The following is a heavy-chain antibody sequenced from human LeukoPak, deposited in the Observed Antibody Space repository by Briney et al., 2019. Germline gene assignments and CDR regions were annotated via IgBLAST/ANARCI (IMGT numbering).Heavy chain of an antibody. CDR3: ARDQGVYCSGGSCTAFDI. CDR2: INTDGSTI. D-gene: IGHD2-15*01. CDR1: GFTFSDYW. J-gene: IGHJ3*02. Sequence: PGGSLRLSCAASGFTFSDYWLHWVRQAPGKGLVWVSRINTDGSTINYAGSVKGRCTISRDNAKKSLYLQMNSLRAEDTAVYYCARDQGVYCSGGSCTAFDIWGQGTMVTVSS. V-gene: IGHV3-74*01.